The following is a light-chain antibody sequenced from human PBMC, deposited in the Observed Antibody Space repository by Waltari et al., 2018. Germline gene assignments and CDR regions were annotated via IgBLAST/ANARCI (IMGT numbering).Light chain of an antibody. J-gene: IGKJ1*01. Sequence: EIVLTQSPGPLSLSPGERATLSCRASQSVSRSLAWYQQKPGQAPSLLIYGASSRATGVPDRFSGSGSGTDFSRTISRLEPEDFAVYYCEHYVRLPVTFGQGTKVEIK. CDR1: QSVSRS. CDR2: GAS. V-gene: IGKV3-20*01. CDR3: EHYVRLPVT.